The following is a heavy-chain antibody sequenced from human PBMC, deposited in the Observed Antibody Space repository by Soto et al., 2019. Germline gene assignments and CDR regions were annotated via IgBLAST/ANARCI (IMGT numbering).Heavy chain of an antibody. CDR1: GGSFSGYQ. D-gene: IGHD3-10*01. CDR2: INDSGNI. CDR3: ARGLILWFGELSRRGGYYYYMDV. J-gene: IGHJ6*03. Sequence: QVQLQQWGAGLLKPSETLSLTCAVYGGSFSGYQWSWIRQTPGKGLEWIGEINDSGNINYNPSLKSRVTICLDTPKKQSALKLSSVTAADTAVYYCARGLILWFGELSRRGGYYYYMDVWGKGTTVIVSS. V-gene: IGHV4-34*01.